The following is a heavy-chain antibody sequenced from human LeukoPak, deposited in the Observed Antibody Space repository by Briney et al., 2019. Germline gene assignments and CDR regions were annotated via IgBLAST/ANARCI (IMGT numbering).Heavy chain of an antibody. V-gene: IGHV1-3*01. J-gene: IGHJ4*02. D-gene: IGHD2-21*01. CDR2: IKAGNGDT. Sequence: GASVKVSCKASGYIFTKYVVHWVRQAPGQRPDWMGWIKAGNGDTKYSQNFQDRLTITRDTSASTVYMGLSSLTSEDTALYYCARDDCGDTCYPGGYWGQGTLVAVSS. CDR1: GYIFTKYV. CDR3: ARDDCGDTCYPGGY.